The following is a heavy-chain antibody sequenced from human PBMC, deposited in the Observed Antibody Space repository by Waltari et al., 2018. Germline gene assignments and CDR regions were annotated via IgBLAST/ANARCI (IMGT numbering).Heavy chain of an antibody. CDR3: AKGRGVATDYFDY. J-gene: IGHJ4*02. D-gene: IGHD5-12*01. V-gene: IGHV3-43*01. Sequence: EVQLVESGGVVVQPGGSLRLSCAASGFTFDDYTMHLVRQAPGKGLEWVSLISWDGGSTYYADSVKGRFTISRDNSKNSLYLQMNSLRTEDTALYYCAKGRGVATDYFDYWGQGTLVTVSS. CDR1: GFTFDDYT. CDR2: ISWDGGST.